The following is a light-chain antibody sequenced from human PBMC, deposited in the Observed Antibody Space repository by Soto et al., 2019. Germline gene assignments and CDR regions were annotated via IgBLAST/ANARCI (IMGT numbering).Light chain of an antibody. CDR3: MQALQTPPT. Sequence: DIVLTQSPLSLPVTPGEPASISCRSSQSLLDSNGYDSLDWYLQKPGQSPQLLIYLGSNRASGVPARFSGSGSGTDFTLKISRVEADDVGVYYCMQALQTPPTVGQGTKVEIK. V-gene: IGKV2-28*01. CDR2: LGS. J-gene: IGKJ1*01. CDR1: QSLLDSNGYDS.